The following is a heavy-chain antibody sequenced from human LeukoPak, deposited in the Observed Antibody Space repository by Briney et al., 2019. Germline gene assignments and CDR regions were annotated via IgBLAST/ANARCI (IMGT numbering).Heavy chain of an antibody. Sequence: TGGSLRLSCAASGFTFSNYHLSWVRQLPGKGLEWVSAISGSGGSTYYADSVKGRFTISRDNSKNTLYLQMNSLRAEDTAVYYCAKRSRQSGGPYDYWGQGTLVTVSS. J-gene: IGHJ4*02. D-gene: IGHD2-2*01. CDR3: AKRSRQSGGPYDY. CDR1: GFTFSNYH. V-gene: IGHV3-23*01. CDR2: ISGSGGST.